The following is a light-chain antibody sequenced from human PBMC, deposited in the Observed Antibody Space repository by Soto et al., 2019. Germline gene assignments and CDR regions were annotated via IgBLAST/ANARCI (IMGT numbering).Light chain of an antibody. V-gene: IGLV2-8*01. J-gene: IGLJ2*01. Sequence: QSALTQPPSASGSPGQSVTISCTGTSSDVGGYNYVSWYQQHPGKAPKLMIYEVSKRPSGVPDRFSGSKSGNTASLTVSGLQAEDEPDYYCSSHAASNHLVFGGGTKLTVL. CDR1: SSDVGGYNY. CDR3: SSHAASNHLV. CDR2: EVS.